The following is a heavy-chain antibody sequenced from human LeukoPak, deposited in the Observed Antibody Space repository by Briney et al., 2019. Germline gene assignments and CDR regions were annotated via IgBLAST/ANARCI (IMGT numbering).Heavy chain of an antibody. J-gene: IGHJ4*02. D-gene: IGHD3-3*01. CDR3: ARDPSGGGSYYDFWSGYYIPTYYFDY. CDR2: INTANGNT. CDR1: GYTFTSYA. Sequence: ASVKVSCKASGYTFTSYAMHWVRQAPGQRLEWMGWINTANGNTKYSQKFQGRVTMTRDTSTSTVYMELSSLRSEDTAVYYCARDPSGGGSYYDFWSGYYIPTYYFDYWGQGTLVTVSS. V-gene: IGHV1-3*04.